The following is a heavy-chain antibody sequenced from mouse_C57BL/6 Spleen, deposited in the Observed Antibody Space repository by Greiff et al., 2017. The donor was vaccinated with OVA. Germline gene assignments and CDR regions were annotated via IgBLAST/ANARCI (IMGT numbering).Heavy chain of an antibody. V-gene: IGHV6-6*01. J-gene: IGHJ2*01. CDR2: IRNKANNHAT. Sequence: DVKVEESGGGLVQPGGSMKLSCAASGFTFSDAWMDWVRQSPEKGLEWVAEIRNKANNHATYYAESVKGRFTIARDDSKSSVYLHMNSLRAEDTGIYYCTSELRYYFDCWGQGTTLTVSS. D-gene: IGHD1-1*01. CDR3: TSELRYYFDC. CDR1: GFTFSDAW.